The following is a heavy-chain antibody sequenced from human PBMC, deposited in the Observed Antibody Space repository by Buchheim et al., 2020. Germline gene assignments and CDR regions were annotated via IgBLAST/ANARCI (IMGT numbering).Heavy chain of an antibody. CDR3: ASLLAMVRANWFDP. D-gene: IGHD3-10*01. Sequence: EVQLVESGGGLVQPGGSLRLSCAASGFTFSSYEMNWVRQAPGKGLEWVSYISSSGSTIYYADSLKGRFTISRDNAKNSLYLQMNSLRAEDTAVYYCASLLAMVRANWFDPWGQGTL. CDR2: ISSSGSTI. V-gene: IGHV3-48*03. J-gene: IGHJ5*02. CDR1: GFTFSSYE.